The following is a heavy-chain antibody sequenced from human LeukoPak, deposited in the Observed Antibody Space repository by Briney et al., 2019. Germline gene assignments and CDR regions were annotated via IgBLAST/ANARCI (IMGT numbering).Heavy chain of an antibody. CDR1: GFTFSSYW. Sequence: PGGSLRLSCAASGFTFSSYWMSWVRQAPGKGLEWVANIKQDGSEKYYVDSVKGRFTISRDNSENTLYLQMNSLRAEDTAVYYCTKTGEDIVVVPAAVFDYWGQGTLVTVSS. V-gene: IGHV3-7*03. CDR3: TKTGEDIVVVPAAVFDY. J-gene: IGHJ4*02. CDR2: IKQDGSEK. D-gene: IGHD2-2*01.